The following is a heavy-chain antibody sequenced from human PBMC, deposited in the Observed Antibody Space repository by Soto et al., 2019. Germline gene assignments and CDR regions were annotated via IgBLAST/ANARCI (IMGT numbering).Heavy chain of an antibody. CDR1: GYSFTSYW. J-gene: IGHJ6*02. V-gene: IGHV5-51*01. CDR3: ARLIGLEGDYYGMHV. Sequence: GESLKISCKGSGYSFTSYWIGWVRQMPGKGLEWMGIIYPGDSDTRYSPSFQGQVTISADKSISTAYLQWSSLKASDTAMYYCARLIGLEGDYYGMHVCGQGTTVTVSS. CDR2: IYPGDSDT. D-gene: IGHD1-1*01.